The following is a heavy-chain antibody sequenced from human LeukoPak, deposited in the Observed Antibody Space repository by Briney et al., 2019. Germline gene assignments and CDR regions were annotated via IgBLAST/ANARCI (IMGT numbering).Heavy chain of an antibody. D-gene: IGHD1-14*01. J-gene: IGHJ4*02. CDR2: ISGSGGST. CDR3: ARVCIGGCPELSGATEF. Sequence: SGGSLRLSCAASGFTFSNYAMSWARQAPGKGLEWVSAISGSGGSTYYADSVKGRFTISRDNSKNRLYLQMNSLRAEDTAVYYCARVCIGGCPELSGATEFWGQGTLVTVSS. CDR1: GFTFSNYA. V-gene: IGHV3-23*01.